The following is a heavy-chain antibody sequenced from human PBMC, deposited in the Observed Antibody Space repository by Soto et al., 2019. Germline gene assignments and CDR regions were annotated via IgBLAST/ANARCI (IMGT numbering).Heavy chain of an antibody. V-gene: IGHV1-8*01. J-gene: IGHJ5*02. CDR3: ASGLRYSGYDANWFDP. Sequence: QVQLVQSGAEVKKPGASVKVSCKASGYTFTSYDINWVRQATGQGLEWMGWMNSNSGNTGYAQKFHGRVTLTRNTSISPAYMELSSLRSEDTAVYYCASGLRYSGYDANWFDPWGQGTLVTVSS. CDR2: MNSNSGNT. CDR1: GYTFTSYD. D-gene: IGHD5-12*01.